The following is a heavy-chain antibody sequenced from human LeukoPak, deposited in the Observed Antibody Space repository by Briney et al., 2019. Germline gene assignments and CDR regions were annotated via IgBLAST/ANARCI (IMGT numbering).Heavy chain of an antibody. D-gene: IGHD3-10*01. CDR3: ARTGPYTMVRGVINWFDP. Sequence: SETLSLTFAVYGGSFNGYYWSWIRQPPGKGLEWIGEINHSGSTNYNPSLKSRVTISVDTSKNQFSLKLSSVTAADTAVYYCARTGPYTMVRGVINWFDPWGQGTLVTVSS. J-gene: IGHJ5*02. V-gene: IGHV4-34*01. CDR1: GGSFNGYY. CDR2: INHSGST.